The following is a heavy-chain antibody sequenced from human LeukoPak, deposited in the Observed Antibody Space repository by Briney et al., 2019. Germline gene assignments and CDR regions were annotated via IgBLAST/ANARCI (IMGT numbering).Heavy chain of an antibody. V-gene: IGHV5-51*01. CDR3: ARRDSSGYSFDS. D-gene: IGHD3-22*01. J-gene: IGHJ5*01. Sequence: GESLKISCKGSGYSFSIYWIAWVRQMPGKGLEWMGNIYPGDSDIRYSPSFQGQVTFSADKSISTAYLQWSSLKASDTAMYYCARRDSSGYSFDSWGQGTLVTVSP. CDR2: IYPGDSDI. CDR1: GYSFSIYW.